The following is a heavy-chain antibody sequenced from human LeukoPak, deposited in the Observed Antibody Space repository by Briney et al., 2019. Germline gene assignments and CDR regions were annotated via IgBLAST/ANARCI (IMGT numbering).Heavy chain of an antibody. Sequence: GGSLRLSCAASGFTVSSNYMSWVRQAPGKGLEWVSVIYCGGSTYYAASPKGRFTISPDNSKNKLYLQLNTLMTADTAVYYCAAHSTKWLTFYFWGEGSLVAVSS. J-gene: IGHJ4*02. D-gene: IGHD2-8*01. CDR2: IYCGGST. CDR3: AAHSTKWLTFYF. V-gene: IGHV3-53*01. CDR1: GFTVSSNY.